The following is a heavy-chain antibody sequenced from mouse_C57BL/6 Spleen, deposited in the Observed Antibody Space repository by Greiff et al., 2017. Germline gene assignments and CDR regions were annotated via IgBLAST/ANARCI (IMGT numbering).Heavy chain of an antibody. V-gene: IGHV1-61*01. D-gene: IGHD1-1*01. Sequence: QVQLQQPGAELVRPGSSVKLSCKASGYTFTSYWMDWVKQRPGQGLEWIGNIYPSDSETHYNQKFKDKATLTVDKSSSTAYMQLSSLTSEDSAVXYSARSGLLRGFDYWGQGPTLTVSS. J-gene: IGHJ2*01. CDR2: IYPSDSET. CDR1: GYTFTSYW. CDR3: ARSGLLRGFDY.